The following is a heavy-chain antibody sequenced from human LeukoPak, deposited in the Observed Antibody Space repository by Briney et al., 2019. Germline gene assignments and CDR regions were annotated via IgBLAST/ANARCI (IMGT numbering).Heavy chain of an antibody. Sequence: PSETLSLTCTVSGGSISSSSYYWGWIRQPPGKGLEWIGSIYYSGSTYYNPSLKSRVTISVDTSKNQFSLKLSSVTAADTAVYYCARGAGIAAAGTRSRRFSWFDPWGQGTLVTVSS. J-gene: IGHJ5*02. D-gene: IGHD6-13*01. CDR2: IYYSGST. V-gene: IGHV4-39*01. CDR3: ARGAGIAAAGTRSRRFSWFDP. CDR1: GGSISSSSYY.